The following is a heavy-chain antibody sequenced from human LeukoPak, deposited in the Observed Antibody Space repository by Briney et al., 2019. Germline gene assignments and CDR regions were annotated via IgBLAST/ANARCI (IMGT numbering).Heavy chain of an antibody. D-gene: IGHD3-10*01. CDR2: IVFDGSKK. V-gene: IGHV3-30*02. J-gene: IGHJ4*02. CDR3: AKAWGVWFGEVWSRYFDN. CDR1: GFTFSNFG. Sequence: GGSLRLSCAASGFTFSNFGIHWVRQAPGKGLEWVSCIVFDGSKKFYADSVKGRFIISRDNSKNTVYLQMNTLRAEDTALYYCAKAWGVWFGEVWSRYFDNWGQGTLVTVS.